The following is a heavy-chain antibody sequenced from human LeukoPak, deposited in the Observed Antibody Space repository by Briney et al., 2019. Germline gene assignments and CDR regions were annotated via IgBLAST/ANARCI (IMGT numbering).Heavy chain of an antibody. CDR2: ISGSGGST. V-gene: IGHV3-23*01. CDR3: ARPPGTSPCFDY. D-gene: IGHD1-1*01. Sequence: PGGSLRLSCAASGFTFSSYAMSWVRQAPGKGLEWVSAISGSGGSTYYADSVKGRFTISRDNAKNTVYLQMNSLRTEDTAVYYCARPPGTSPCFDYWGQGILVTVSS. CDR1: GFTFSSYA. J-gene: IGHJ4*02.